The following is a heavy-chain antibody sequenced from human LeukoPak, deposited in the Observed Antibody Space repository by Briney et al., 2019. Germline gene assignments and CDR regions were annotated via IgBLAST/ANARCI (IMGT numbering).Heavy chain of an antibody. J-gene: IGHJ6*03. D-gene: IGHD2-2*01. V-gene: IGHV4-59*01. CDR1: GFTFSSYW. Sequence: NPGGSLRLSCAASGFTFSSYWMSWIRQPPGKGLEWIGYIYYSGSTNYNPSLKSRVTISVDTSKNQFSLKLSSVTAADTAVYYCARVRGDIVVVPAAAPYYYYMDVWGKGTTVTISS. CDR2: IYYSGST. CDR3: ARVRGDIVVVPAAAPYYYYMDV.